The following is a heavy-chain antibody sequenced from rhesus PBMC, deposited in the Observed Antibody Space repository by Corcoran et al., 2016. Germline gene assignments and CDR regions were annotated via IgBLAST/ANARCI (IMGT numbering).Heavy chain of an antibody. CDR1: GFTFSAHY. CDR3: TRDSGGWELQGLGDY. CDR2: IRSKAYGWTA. V-gene: IGHV3-6*01. D-gene: IGHD1-44*02. Sequence: EVQLVESGGGLVQPGGSLSVSCAASGFTFSAHYLYWVRQAPGKGLEGVGFIRSKAYGWTAEYAASVKGRFTISRDDSKSIAYLQMSSLKTEDTAVYYCTRDSGGWELQGLGDYWGQGVLVTVSS. J-gene: IGHJ4*01.